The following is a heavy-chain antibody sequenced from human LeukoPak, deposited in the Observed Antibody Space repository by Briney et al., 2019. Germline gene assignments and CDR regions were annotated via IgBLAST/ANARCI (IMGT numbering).Heavy chain of an antibody. Sequence: SETLSLTCTVSGGSISSYYWSWIRQPPGKGLEWIGYIYYSGSTNYNPSLKSRVTISVDTSKNQFSLKLGSVTAADTAVYYCARLEYSSSWYVDYWGQGTLVTVSS. CDR2: IYYSGST. J-gene: IGHJ4*02. CDR3: ARLEYSSSWYVDY. V-gene: IGHV4-59*01. D-gene: IGHD6-13*01. CDR1: GGSISSYY.